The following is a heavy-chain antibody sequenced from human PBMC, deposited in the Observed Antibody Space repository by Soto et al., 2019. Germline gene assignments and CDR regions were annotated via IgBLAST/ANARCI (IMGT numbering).Heavy chain of an antibody. J-gene: IGHJ4*02. CDR2: ISSSSSYI. V-gene: IGHV3-21*01. D-gene: IGHD2-15*01. CDR1: GVTFSSYS. CDR3: ARDLRYCSGGSCYSPLDY. Sequence: EVQLVESGGGLVKPGGSLRLSCAASGVTFSSYSMNWVRQAPGKGLEWVSSISSSSSYIDYADSVKGRFTISRDNAKNSLYLQMNSLRAEDTAVYYCARDLRYCSGGSCYSPLDYWGQGTLVTVSS.